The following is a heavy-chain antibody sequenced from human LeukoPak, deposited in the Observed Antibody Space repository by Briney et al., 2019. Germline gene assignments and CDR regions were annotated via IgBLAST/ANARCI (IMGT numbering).Heavy chain of an antibody. CDR2: INPSGGST. V-gene: IGHV1-46*01. J-gene: IGHJ4*02. D-gene: IGHD3-16*01. CDR3: ARAEFRITDFDY. CDR1: GYTFTNYY. Sequence: ASVKVSCKASGYTFTNYYIHWVRQAPGQGLECMGIINPSGGSTSYAQKFQGRVTMTRDTSISTAYMELSRLRSDDTAVYYCARAEFRITDFDYWGQGTLVTVSS.